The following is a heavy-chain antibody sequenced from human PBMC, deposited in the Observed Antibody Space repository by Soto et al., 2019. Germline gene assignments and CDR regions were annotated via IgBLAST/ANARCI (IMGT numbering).Heavy chain of an antibody. D-gene: IGHD2-8*01. CDR2: ICYDGSKE. CDR1: GFTFSNYG. Sequence: QVQLVESGGGVVQPGRSLSLSCAASGFTFSNYGMHWVRQAPGKGLEWVAVICYDGSKEYYADSVKGRFTISRDKSKNTLYLQMNSLRAEDTAVYYCARDSDTNSRYSIFDYWGQGALVTVSS. CDR3: ARDSDTNSRYSIFDY. V-gene: IGHV3-33*01. J-gene: IGHJ4*02.